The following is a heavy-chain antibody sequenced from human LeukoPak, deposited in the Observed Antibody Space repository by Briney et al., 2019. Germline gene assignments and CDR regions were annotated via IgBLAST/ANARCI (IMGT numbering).Heavy chain of an antibody. J-gene: IGHJ4*02. CDR3: ATRAYYDSSAYYYYYFDY. Sequence: GGSLRLSCAASGFTFSDYWMHWVRQAPGQGLEWVSGISGSDGSTYYADSVKGRFTISRDNSKNTLYLQMDSLRAEDTAVYYCATRAYYDSSAYYYYYFDYWGQGTLVTVSS. CDR2: ISGSDGST. CDR1: GFTFSDYW. D-gene: IGHD3-22*01. V-gene: IGHV3-23*01.